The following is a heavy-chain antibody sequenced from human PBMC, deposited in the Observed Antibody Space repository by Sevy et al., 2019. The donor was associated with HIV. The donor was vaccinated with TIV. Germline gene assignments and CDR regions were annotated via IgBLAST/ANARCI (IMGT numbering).Heavy chain of an antibody. CDR2: LNGDGSSA. CDR1: GFTFSSHW. D-gene: IGHD6-19*01. V-gene: IGHV3-74*01. J-gene: IGHJ5*02. Sequence: GGSLRLSCAASGFTFSSHWMHWVRQAPGKGLVWVSRLNGDGSSASYADFVKGRFTISRDNGKNTVYLQISSLTADDTAVYYCTRGRSGTYGWFDPWGQGTLDTVSS. CDR3: TRGRSGTYGWFDP.